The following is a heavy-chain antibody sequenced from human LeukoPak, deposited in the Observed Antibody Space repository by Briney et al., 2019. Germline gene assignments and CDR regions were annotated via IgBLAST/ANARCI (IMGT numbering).Heavy chain of an antibody. D-gene: IGHD3-10*01. CDR1: GFTFSSHA. Sequence: GGSLRLSCAASGFTFSSHALSWLRQAPGKGLEWVSGISDSGDRTSSADSVKGRFTISRDNSKNTVFLQMNSLRAEDTAIYYCAARRFFSPFDYWGQGALVTVSS. J-gene: IGHJ4*02. V-gene: IGHV3-23*01. CDR2: ISDSGDRT. CDR3: AARRFFSPFDY.